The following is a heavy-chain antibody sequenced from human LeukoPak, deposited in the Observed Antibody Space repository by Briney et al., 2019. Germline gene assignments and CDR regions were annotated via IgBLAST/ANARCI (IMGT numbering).Heavy chain of an antibody. V-gene: IGHV4-30-4*01. CDR2: IYYSEST. Sequence: SQTLSLTCTVSGGSISSGDYYWSWLRQPPGKGLEWIGYIYYSESTYYNPSLKSRVTISVDTSKNQFSLKLSSVTAADTAVYYCARAAFSYSSSWGFDYWGQGTLVTVSS. D-gene: IGHD6-13*01. CDR3: ARAAFSYSSSWGFDY. J-gene: IGHJ4*02. CDR1: GGSISSGDYY.